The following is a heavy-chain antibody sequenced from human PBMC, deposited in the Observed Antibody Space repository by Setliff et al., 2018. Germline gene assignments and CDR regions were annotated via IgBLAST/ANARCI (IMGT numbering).Heavy chain of an antibody. V-gene: IGHV4-34*01. J-gene: IGHJ4*02. CDR3: ARGRNIAARLLDS. CDR1: GGTFSDYY. D-gene: IGHD6-6*01. Sequence: PSETLSLTCAAYGGTFSDYYWTWIRQPPGKGLEWVGEINHRGSTTYNPSLKSRVTISVDTSKDQSSLKVLSMTAADTAVYYCARGRNIAARLLDSWGQGTLVTVSS. CDR2: INHRGST.